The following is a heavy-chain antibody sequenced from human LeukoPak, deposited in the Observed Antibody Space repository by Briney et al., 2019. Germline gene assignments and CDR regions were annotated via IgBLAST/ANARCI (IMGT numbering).Heavy chain of an antibody. D-gene: IGHD2-2*01. CDR3: AKGVMPNYYFGMDV. V-gene: IGHV3-23*01. CDR2: ISGSGGST. J-gene: IGHJ6*02. Sequence: GGSLRLSCAASGFTFSSYAMSWARQAPGKGLEWVSVISGSGGSTYYADSVRGRFTISRDNSKNTLYLQMNSLRADDTAVYYCAKGVMPNYYFGMDVWGQGTTVTVSS. CDR1: GFTFSSYA.